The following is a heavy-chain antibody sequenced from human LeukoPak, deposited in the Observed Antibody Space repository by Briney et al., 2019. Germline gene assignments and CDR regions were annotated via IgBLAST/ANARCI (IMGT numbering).Heavy chain of an antibody. CDR3: ARVVTMGYYYFDL. J-gene: IGHJ4*02. CDR1: GYTFTSYG. D-gene: IGHD6-13*01. V-gene: IGHV1-18*01. CDR2: ISAYNGNT. Sequence: GASVKVSCKASGYTFTSYGISWVRQAPGQGLEWMGWISAYNGNTNYAQKLQGRVTMTTDTSTSTAYMELSRLRSDDTAVYYCARVVTMGYYYFDLWGQGTLVTVSS.